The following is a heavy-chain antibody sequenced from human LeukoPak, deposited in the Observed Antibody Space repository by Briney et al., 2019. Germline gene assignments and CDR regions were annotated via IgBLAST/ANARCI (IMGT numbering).Heavy chain of an antibody. D-gene: IGHD2-8*01. V-gene: IGHV1-69*13. CDR2: IIPIFGTA. J-gene: IGHJ4*02. Sequence: SVKVSCKASGGTFSSYAISWVRQAPGQGLEWMGGIIPIFGTANYARKFQGRVTITADESTSTAYMELSSLRSEDTAVYYCASGSMTALHASFDYWGQGTLVTVSS. CDR1: GGTFSSYA. CDR3: ASGSMTALHASFDY.